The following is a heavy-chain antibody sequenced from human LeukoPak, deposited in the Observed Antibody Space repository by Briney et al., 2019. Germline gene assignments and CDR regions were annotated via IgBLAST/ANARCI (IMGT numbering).Heavy chain of an antibody. CDR2: IIPIFGTA. D-gene: IGHD4-17*01. J-gene: IGHJ6*03. V-gene: IGHV1-69*13. CDR3: ARGYGDYAYYYYMDV. CDR1: GGTFSSYA. Sequence: SVKVSCKASGGTFSSYAISWVRQAPGQGLEWMGGIIPIFGTANYAQKFQGRVTITANESTSTAYMELSSLRSEDTAVYYCARGYGDYAYYYYMDVWGKGTTVTVSS.